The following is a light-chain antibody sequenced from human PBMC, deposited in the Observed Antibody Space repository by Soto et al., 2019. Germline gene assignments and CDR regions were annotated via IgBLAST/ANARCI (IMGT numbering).Light chain of an antibody. Sequence: QPVLTQSPSASASLGASVKLTCTLSSGHTSYAIAWHQQQPKKGPRFLMNLNNDGSHSKGDGIPDRFSGSSSGAERYLTISSLQSEDEADYYCQTWGTGIRVFGGGTKVTVL. CDR1: SGHTSYA. J-gene: IGLJ3*02. V-gene: IGLV4-69*01. CDR3: QTWGTGIRV. CDR2: LNNDGSH.